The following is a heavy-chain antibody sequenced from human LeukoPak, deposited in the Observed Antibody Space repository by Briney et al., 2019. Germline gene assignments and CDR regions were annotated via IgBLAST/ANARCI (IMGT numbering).Heavy chain of an antibody. J-gene: IGHJ6*03. V-gene: IGHV4-34*01. Sequence: SETLSLTCAVSGGSFSGYYWSWIRQPPGKGLERIGEINHSGSTNYNPSLKSRVTISVDTSKNQFSLKLSSVTAADTAVYYCARVSSYRPSTGYSSSWSSSPYYYYTDVWGKGTTVIVS. CDR3: ARVSSYRPSTGYSSSWSSSPYYYYTDV. CDR1: GGSFSGYY. D-gene: IGHD6-13*01. CDR2: INHSGST.